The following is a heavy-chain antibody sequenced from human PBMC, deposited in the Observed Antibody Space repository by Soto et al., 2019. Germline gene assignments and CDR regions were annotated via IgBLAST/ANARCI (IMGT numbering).Heavy chain of an antibody. CDR2: ISYDGSNK. D-gene: IGHD3-22*01. Sequence: QVQLVESGGGVVQPGRSLRLSCAASGFTFSSYGMHWVRQAPGKGLEWVAVISYDGSNKYYADSVKGRFTISRDNSKNPLYLQMNSLRAEDTAVYYCAKESLWGSIGYYYGVFGYWGQGTLVTVSS. J-gene: IGHJ4*02. V-gene: IGHV3-30*18. CDR3: AKESLWGSIGYYYGVFGY. CDR1: GFTFSSYG.